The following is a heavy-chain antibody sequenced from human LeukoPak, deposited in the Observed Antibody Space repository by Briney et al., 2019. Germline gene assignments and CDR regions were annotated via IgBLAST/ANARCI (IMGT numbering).Heavy chain of an antibody. CDR2: TYYRSKWYN. J-gene: IGHJ3*01. Sequence: SQTLSLPCAVSGDSVSSNSAAWNWIRQSPSRGLEWLGRTYYRSKWYNDYAVSVKSRITINPDTSKNQFSLQLNSVTPEDTAVYYCVRDDGIGLDAFDVWSPGTMVTVSS. CDR1: GDSVSSNSAA. D-gene: IGHD1-14*01. CDR3: VRDDGIGLDAFDV. V-gene: IGHV6-1*01.